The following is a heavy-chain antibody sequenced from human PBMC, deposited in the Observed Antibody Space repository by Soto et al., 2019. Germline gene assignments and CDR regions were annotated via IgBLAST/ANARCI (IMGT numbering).Heavy chain of an antibody. CDR3: ASIAAAGTGDAFDI. CDR2: IYYSGST. J-gene: IGHJ3*02. V-gene: IGHV4-39*01. Sequence: SETLSLTCTVSCGSISSSSYYWGWIRQPPGKGLEWIGSIYYSGSTYYNPSLKSRVTISVDTSKNQFSLKLSSVTAADTAVYYCASIAAAGTGDAFDIWGQGTMVTVSS. CDR1: CGSISSSSYY. D-gene: IGHD6-13*01.